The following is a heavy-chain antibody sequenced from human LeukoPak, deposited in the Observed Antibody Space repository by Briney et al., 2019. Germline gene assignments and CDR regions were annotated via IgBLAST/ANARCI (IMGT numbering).Heavy chain of an antibody. CDR2: ISGSGGNT. CDR3: ARLPGRGYADY. J-gene: IGHJ4*02. D-gene: IGHD5-12*01. Sequence: GGYLRLSCAASGFTFSSYAMSWVRQAPGKGLEWVSGISGSGGNTYYADSVKGRFTISRDNSNNTLYLQMNSLRAEDTAVYYCARLPGRGYADYWGQGTLVTVSS. CDR1: GFTFSSYA. V-gene: IGHV3-23*01.